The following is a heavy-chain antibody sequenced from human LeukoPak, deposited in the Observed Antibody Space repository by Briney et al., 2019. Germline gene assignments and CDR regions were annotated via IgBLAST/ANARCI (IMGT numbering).Heavy chain of an antibody. V-gene: IGHV3-7*01. J-gene: IGHJ4*02. CDR2: IKPDGSET. D-gene: IGHD3-3*01. CDR1: GFTFSKSW. CDR3: ARDRSISGVVTIGF. Sequence: GGSLRLSCAASGFTFSKSWMTWARQAPGKGLEWVANIKPDGSETYYVDSVMGRFTISRDNAKNSVYLQMNSLRAEDTAVYYCARDRSISGVVTIGFWGQGTLVTVSS.